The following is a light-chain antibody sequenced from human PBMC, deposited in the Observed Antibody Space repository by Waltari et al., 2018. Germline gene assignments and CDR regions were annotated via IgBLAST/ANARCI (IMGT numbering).Light chain of an antibody. CDR2: SNI. J-gene: IGLJ3*02. CDR1: SSNIGGNS. V-gene: IGLV1-44*01. Sequence: QSGLTQPPSASATPGQRVTLSCTGSSSNIGGNSVSWYQQVPGTAPKLLMYSNIRRPSGFPDRFSGSTSGTSASLAISGLQSDDAAEYYCATWDDSLNVPVFGGGTRVTVL. CDR3: ATWDDSLNVPV.